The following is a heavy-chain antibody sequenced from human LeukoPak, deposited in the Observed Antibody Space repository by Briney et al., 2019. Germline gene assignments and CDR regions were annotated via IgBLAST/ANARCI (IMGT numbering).Heavy chain of an antibody. D-gene: IGHD3-3*01. J-gene: IGHJ3*02. CDR2: INPSGGST. CDR3: ARAEWSLGGRDALDI. V-gene: IGHV1-46*01. CDR1: GYTLTSFY. Sequence: ASVKVSCKASGYTLTSFYIHWVRQAPGQGLEWMGIINPSGGSTIYAQKFQGRVTMTRDTSTSTVYMELSSLRSEDTAVYYCARAEWSLGGRDALDIWGQGTMVTVSS.